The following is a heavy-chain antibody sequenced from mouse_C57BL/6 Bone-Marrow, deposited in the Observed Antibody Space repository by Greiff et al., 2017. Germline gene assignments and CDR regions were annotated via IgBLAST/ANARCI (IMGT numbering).Heavy chain of an antibody. CDR3: AEPSYYYGSSYTWFAY. V-gene: IGHV14-3*01. J-gene: IGHJ3*01. CDR2: IDPANGNT. D-gene: IGHD1-1*01. CDR1: GFNIKNNY. Sequence: VQLQQSVAELVRPGASVKLSCTASGFNIKNNYMHWVKQRPEQGLEWIGRIDPANGNTKCAPKFQGKATITADTSSNTAYLQLSSLTSGGTAIYYCAEPSYYYGSSYTWFAYWGQGTLVTVSA.